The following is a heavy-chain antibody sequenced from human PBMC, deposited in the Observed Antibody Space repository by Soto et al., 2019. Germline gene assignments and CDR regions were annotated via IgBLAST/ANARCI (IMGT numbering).Heavy chain of an antibody. D-gene: IGHD6-13*01. V-gene: IGHV3-74*01. CDR3: ARGDPRVVWYFEY. J-gene: IGHJ4*02. Sequence: EVQVVESGGGLVQPGGSLTLSCEGSGFRLSIYWMHWVRQVPGEGLLWVSSISGDGSRTDYAESVKGRFTISRDDAKYALYLQMNSLRAEDSAVYYCARGDPRVVWYFEYWGRGTLVTVSS. CDR2: ISGDGSRT. CDR1: GFRLSIYW.